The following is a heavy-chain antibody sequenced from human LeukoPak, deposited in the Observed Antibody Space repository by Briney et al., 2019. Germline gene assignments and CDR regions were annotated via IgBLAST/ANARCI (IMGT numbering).Heavy chain of an antibody. CDR2: ISSSGSTI. V-gene: IGHV3-48*03. J-gene: IGHJ3*02. D-gene: IGHD7-27*01. CDR1: GFTFSSYE. Sequence: GSLRLSCAASGFTFSSYEMNWVRQAPGKGLEWVSYISSSGSTIYYADSVKGRFTISRDNAKNSLYLQMNSLRAEDTAVYYCARDRVELGWGAFEIWGQGTMVTVSS. CDR3: ARDRVELGWGAFEI.